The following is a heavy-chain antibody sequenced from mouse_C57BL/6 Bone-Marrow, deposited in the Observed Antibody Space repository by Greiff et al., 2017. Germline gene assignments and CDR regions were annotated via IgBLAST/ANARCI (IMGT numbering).Heavy chain of an antibody. CDR1: GYTFTSYG. Sequence: QVHVKQSGAELARPGASVKLSCKASGYTFTSYGISWVKQRTGQGLEWIGEIYPRSGNTYYNEKFKGKATLTADKSSSTAYMELRSLTSEDSTVYFCARWGLLPGYFDYWGQGTTLTVSS. D-gene: IGHD1-1*01. J-gene: IGHJ2*01. V-gene: IGHV1-81*01. CDR3: ARWGLLPGYFDY. CDR2: IYPRSGNT.